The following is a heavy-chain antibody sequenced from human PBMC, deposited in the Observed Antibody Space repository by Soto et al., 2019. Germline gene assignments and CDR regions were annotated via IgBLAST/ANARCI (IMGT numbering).Heavy chain of an antibody. CDR2: ISGSGGST. D-gene: IGHD3-3*01. V-gene: IGHV3-23*01. J-gene: IGHJ6*02. Sequence: GGSLRLSCAASGFTFSSYAISWVRQAPGKGLEWVSAISGSGGSTYYADSVKGRFTISRDNSKNTLYLQMNSLRAEDTAVYYCAKGGSITIFGVVIRPSYGMDVWGQGTTVTVS. CDR3: AKGGSITIFGVVIRPSYGMDV. CDR1: GFTFSSYA.